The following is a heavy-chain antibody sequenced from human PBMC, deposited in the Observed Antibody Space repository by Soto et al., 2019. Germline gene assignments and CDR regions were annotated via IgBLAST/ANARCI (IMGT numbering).Heavy chain of an antibody. J-gene: IGHJ6*03. D-gene: IGHD3-3*01. Sequence: PGGSLRLSCAASGFTFSNTWMSWVRQAPGKGLEWVGRIKTKTEGGTTNYAAPVKGRSTISRDDSKNTLYLQMNSLKTEDTAVYYCTTYPLYYDFWSGYFPYYYYYMDVWGKGTTVTVS. V-gene: IGHV3-15*06. CDR1: GFTFSNTW. CDR2: IKTKTEGGTT. CDR3: TTYPLYYDFWSGYFPYYYYYMDV.